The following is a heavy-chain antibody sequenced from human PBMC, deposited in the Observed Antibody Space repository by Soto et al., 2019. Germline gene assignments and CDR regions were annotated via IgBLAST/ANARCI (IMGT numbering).Heavy chain of an antibody. CDR2: FDPEDGET. Sequence: ASVKVSCKVSGYTLTELSMHWVRQAPGKGLEWMGGFDPEDGETIYAQKFQDRVTMTEDTSTDTAYMELSSLRSEDTAVYYCATVFVGIAAAGIDYWGQGTLVTVSS. CDR3: ATVFVGIAAAGIDY. D-gene: IGHD6-13*01. V-gene: IGHV1-24*01. CDR1: GYTLTELS. J-gene: IGHJ4*02.